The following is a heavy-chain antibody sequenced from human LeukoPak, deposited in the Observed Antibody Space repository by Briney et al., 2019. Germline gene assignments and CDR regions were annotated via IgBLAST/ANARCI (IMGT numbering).Heavy chain of an antibody. V-gene: IGHV3-66*01. J-gene: IGHJ4*02. CDR3: ARDWSAVAAPDYFDY. CDR1: GFTVSSNY. Sequence: GGSLRLSCAASGFTVSSNYMSWVRQAPGKGLEWVSVIYSGGSTYYADSVKGRFTISRDNSKNTLYLQMNSLRAEDTAVYYCARDWSAVAAPDYFDYWGQGTLVTVSA. D-gene: IGHD6-19*01. CDR2: IYSGGST.